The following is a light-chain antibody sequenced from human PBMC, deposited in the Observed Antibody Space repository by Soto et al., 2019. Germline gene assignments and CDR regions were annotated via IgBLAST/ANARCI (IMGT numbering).Light chain of an antibody. CDR3: QQYGSSPRT. V-gene: IGKV3-20*01. Sequence: DIVLTQSPATLSVSPGERATLSCRASQSVSSNLAWYQQKPGQAPRLLIHDASSRATGISDRFTGSGSGTDFTLTITTLEPEDFAVYYCQQYGSSPRTFGLGTKVDIK. CDR2: DAS. J-gene: IGKJ1*01. CDR1: QSVSSN.